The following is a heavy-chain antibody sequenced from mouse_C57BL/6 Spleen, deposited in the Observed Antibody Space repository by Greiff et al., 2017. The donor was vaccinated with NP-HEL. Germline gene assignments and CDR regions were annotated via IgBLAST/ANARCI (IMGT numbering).Heavy chain of an antibody. V-gene: IGHV7-3*01. CDR3: ARSANWDDYFDY. CDR2: IRNKANGYTT. CDR1: GFTFTDYY. Sequence: EVKLMESGGGLVQPGGSLSLSCAASGFTFTDYYMSWVRQPPGKALEWLGFIRNKANGYTTEYSASVKGRFTISRDNSQSILYLQMNAQRAEDSATYYCARSANWDDYFDYWGQGTTLTVSS. D-gene: IGHD4-1*01. J-gene: IGHJ2*01.